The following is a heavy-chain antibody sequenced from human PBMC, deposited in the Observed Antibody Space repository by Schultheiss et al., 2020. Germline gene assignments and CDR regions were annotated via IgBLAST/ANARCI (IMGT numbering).Heavy chain of an antibody. D-gene: IGHD6-13*01. CDR3: ARSPSSWYYYYMDV. J-gene: IGHJ6*03. CDR2: IYHSGST. V-gene: IGHV4-4*02. CDR1: GGSISSSNW. Sequence: SETLSLTCAVSGGSISSSNWWSWVRQPPGKGLEWIGEIYHSGSTNYNPSLKSRVTISVDTSKNQFSLKLSSVTAADTAVYYCARSPSSWYYYYMDVWGRGTTVTVSS.